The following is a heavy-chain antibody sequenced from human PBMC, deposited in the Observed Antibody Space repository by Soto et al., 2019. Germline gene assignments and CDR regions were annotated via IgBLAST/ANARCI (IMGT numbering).Heavy chain of an antibody. J-gene: IGHJ5*02. CDR2: ISHSGIT. V-gene: IGHV4-4*02. CDR1: GGSISSANW. Sequence: PSETLSLTCAVSGGSISSANWCTWVRQPPGGGLEWIGEISHSGITNYKASLKSRVTMSVDKTKNDVSLKLTSVTAAHTAVYYCARVLRGWFDPWGQGAPVTVSS. CDR3: ARVLRGWFDP.